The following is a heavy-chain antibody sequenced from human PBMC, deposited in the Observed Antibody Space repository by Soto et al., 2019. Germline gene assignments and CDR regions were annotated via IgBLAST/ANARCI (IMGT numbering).Heavy chain of an antibody. CDR3: ATRYCSSTSCYNDYYGMDV. CDR2: IDPSDSDT. CDR1: GYSFTSYW. V-gene: IGHV5-51*01. D-gene: IGHD2-2*02. Sequence: GESLKISCKGSGYSFTSYWISWVRQMPGKGLEWMGRIDPSDSDTRYSPSFQGQVTISADKSISTAYLQWSSLKASDTAMYYCATRYCSSTSCYNDYYGMDVWGQGTTVTVSS. J-gene: IGHJ6*02.